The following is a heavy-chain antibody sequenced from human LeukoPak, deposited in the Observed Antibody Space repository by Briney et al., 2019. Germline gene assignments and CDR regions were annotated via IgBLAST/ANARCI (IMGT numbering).Heavy chain of an antibody. CDR1: GGSISSYY. CDR2: IYYSGST. CDR3: ARGSPAAIFGTNDAFDI. V-gene: IGHV4-59*01. D-gene: IGHD2-2*01. Sequence: SQTLSLTRTVSGGSISSYYWSWIRQPPGKGLEWIGYIYYSGSTNYNPSLKSRVTISVDTSKNQFSLKLTSVTAADTAVYYCARGSPAAIFGTNDAFDIWGQGTMVTVSS. J-gene: IGHJ3*02.